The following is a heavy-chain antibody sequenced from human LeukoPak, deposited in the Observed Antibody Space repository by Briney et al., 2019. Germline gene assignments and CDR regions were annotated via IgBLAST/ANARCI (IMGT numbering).Heavy chain of an antibody. CDR2: ISSSGGST. V-gene: IGHV3-64D*06. Sequence: PGGSLRLSCIASGFTFSSYSMHWVRQAPGKGLEYVSAISSSGGSTYYADSVKGRFTISRDNSKNTLYLQMSSLRAEDTAVYYCAFPVRQWHTFDYWGQGTLVTVSS. CDR3: AFPVRQWHTFDY. CDR1: GFTFSSYS. D-gene: IGHD6-19*01. J-gene: IGHJ4*02.